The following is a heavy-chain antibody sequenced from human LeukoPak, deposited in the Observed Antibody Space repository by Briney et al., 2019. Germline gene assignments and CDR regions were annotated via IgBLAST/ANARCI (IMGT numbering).Heavy chain of an antibody. CDR1: GFTFSSYG. CDR2: ITGSGGST. Sequence: GGSLRLSCAASGFTFSSYGMHWVRQAPGKGLGWVSGITGSGGSTYYAGSVKGRFTISRDNSKNTLYLQVNSLRAEDTAVYYCAKDDGLIMFSSWGQGTLVTVSS. V-gene: IGHV3-23*01. J-gene: IGHJ5*02. D-gene: IGHD3-16*01. CDR3: AKDDGLIMFSS.